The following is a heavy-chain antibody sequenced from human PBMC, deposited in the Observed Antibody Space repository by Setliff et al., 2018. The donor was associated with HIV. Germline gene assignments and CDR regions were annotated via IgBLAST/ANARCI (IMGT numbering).Heavy chain of an antibody. V-gene: IGHV3-7*03. CDR3: ARDHGGSSLV. CDR1: GFTFSSSW. CDR2: IKGDGSEI. J-gene: IGHJ3*01. Sequence: GGSLRLSCGASGFTFSSSWMSWVRQAPGKGLEWVANIKGDGSEIYYVDSVKGRFTISRDNAKNSLFLQMNSLRIEDTAVYYCARDHGGSSLVWGQGTMVTVSS. D-gene: IGHD6-13*01.